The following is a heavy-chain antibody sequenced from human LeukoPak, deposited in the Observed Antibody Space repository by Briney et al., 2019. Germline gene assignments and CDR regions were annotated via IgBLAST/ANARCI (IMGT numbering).Heavy chain of an antibody. D-gene: IGHD4-17*01. CDR3: AGDSTVTTFRGCVDP. J-gene: IGHJ5*02. Sequence: ASVKVSCKASGHTFSNYYVHWVRQAPGQGLEWMGVINPSGGSTNYAQKFQGRVTMTRDTSTSTVYMEMSSLRSEDTAVYYCAGDSTVTTFRGCVDPWGQGTLVTVSS. CDR2: INPSGGST. V-gene: IGHV1-46*01. CDR1: GHTFSNYY.